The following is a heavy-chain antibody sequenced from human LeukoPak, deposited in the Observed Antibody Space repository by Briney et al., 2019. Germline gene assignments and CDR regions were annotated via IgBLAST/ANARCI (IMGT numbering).Heavy chain of an antibody. J-gene: IGHJ3*02. CDR1: GGSFSGYY. CDR2: IYHSGST. V-gene: IGHV4-34*01. D-gene: IGHD6-13*01. CDR3: ARQDSSSWAFDI. Sequence: PSETLSLTCAVYGGSFSGYYWSWIRQPPGKGLEWIGYIYHSGSTYYNPSLKSRVTISVDRSKNQFSLKLSSVTAADTAVYYCARQDSSSWAFDIWGQGTMVTVSS.